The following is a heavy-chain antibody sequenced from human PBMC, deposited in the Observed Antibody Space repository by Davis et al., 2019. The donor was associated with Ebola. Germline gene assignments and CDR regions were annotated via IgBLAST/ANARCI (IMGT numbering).Heavy chain of an antibody. CDR1: GGSFSGYY. J-gene: IGHJ6*02. V-gene: IGHV4-34*01. CDR3: ARAPDIVVVVAATQDYYYGMDV. CDR2: INHSGST. Sequence: MPSETLSLTCAVYGGSFSGYYWSWIRQPPGKGLEWIGEINHSGSTNYNPSLKSRVTISVDTSKNQFSLKLSSVTAADTAVYYCARAPDIVVVVAATQDYYYGMDVWGQGTTVTVSS. D-gene: IGHD2-15*01.